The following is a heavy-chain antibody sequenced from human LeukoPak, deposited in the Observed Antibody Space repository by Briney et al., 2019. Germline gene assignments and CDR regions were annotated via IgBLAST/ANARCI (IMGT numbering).Heavy chain of an antibody. J-gene: IGHJ6*03. CDR2: IKPNSGET. Sequence: ASVKVSCKASGYTFTDSDIHWVRQAPGQGLQCMGWIKPNSGETRYTQKFQGRVTMTTDTSISTAYMELSRLTSDDTAVYYCARLITMIEPGNYYYYYYMDVWGKGTAVTVSS. CDR3: ARLITMIEPGNYYYYYYMDV. V-gene: IGHV1-2*02. CDR1: GYTFTDSD. D-gene: IGHD3-22*01.